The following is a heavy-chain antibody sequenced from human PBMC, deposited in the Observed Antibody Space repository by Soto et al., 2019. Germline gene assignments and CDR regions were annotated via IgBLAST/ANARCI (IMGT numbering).Heavy chain of an antibody. J-gene: IGHJ5*02. CDR2: INPNSGGT. V-gene: IGHV1-2*04. Sequence: ASVKVSCKAPGYTFTGYYMHWVRQAPGQGLEWMGWINPNSGGTNYAQKFQGWVTMTRDTSISTAYMELSRLRSDDTAVYYCARDQGGSYGDWFDPWGQGTLVTVSS. CDR3: ARDQGGSYGDWFDP. D-gene: IGHD1-26*01. CDR1: GYTFTGYY.